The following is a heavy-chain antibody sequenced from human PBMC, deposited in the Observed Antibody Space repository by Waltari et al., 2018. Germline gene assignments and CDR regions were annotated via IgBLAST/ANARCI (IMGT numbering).Heavy chain of an antibody. V-gene: IGHV3-48*01. Sequence: DVQLVESGGDLVQPGGSLRLSCAASGITFRDYSMNWVRQAPGKGLEWVAYISTRSTSKDYADSVRGRFSISRDNAKNSLYLQMNSLTAEDTGVYYCASEYSSGWATNHWGQGTLVTVSS. D-gene: IGHD6-19*01. CDR3: ASEYSSGWATNH. CDR1: GITFRDYS. J-gene: IGHJ4*02. CDR2: ISTRSTSK.